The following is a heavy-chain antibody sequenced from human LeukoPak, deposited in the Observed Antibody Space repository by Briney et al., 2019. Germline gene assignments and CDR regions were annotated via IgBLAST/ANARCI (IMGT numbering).Heavy chain of an antibody. V-gene: IGHV3-11*01. Sequence: GGSLRLSCVASGFNFGDYYMNWIRQSPGKGLEWISYMSSRSGIIYYGGSVKGRFTISRDNAKNSLYLQMNSLRAEDTAVYYCARERPTYSSGWWGQGYYFDYWGQGTLVTVSS. D-gene: IGHD6-19*01. CDR3: ARERPTYSSGWWGQGYYFDY. J-gene: IGHJ4*02. CDR2: MSSRSGII. CDR1: GFNFGDYY.